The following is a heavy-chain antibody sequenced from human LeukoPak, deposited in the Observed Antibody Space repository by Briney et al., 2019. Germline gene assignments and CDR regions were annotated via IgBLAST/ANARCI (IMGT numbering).Heavy chain of an antibody. CDR2: ISSSGSTI. D-gene: IGHD6-13*01. V-gene: IGHV3-11*01. Sequence: NSGGSLRLSCAASGFIFSDYYMSWIRQAPGKGLEWVSYISSSGSTIFYADSVKGRFTISRDNARTSLYLQMNSLRAEDTAVYYCARGASLNEAAATHNDYWGQGTLVTVSS. CDR3: ARGASLNEAAATHNDY. CDR1: GFIFSDYY. J-gene: IGHJ4*02.